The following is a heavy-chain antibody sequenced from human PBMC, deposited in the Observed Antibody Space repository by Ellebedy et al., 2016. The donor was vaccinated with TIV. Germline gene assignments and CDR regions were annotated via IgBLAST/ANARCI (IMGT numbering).Heavy chain of an antibody. CDR2: IWYDGSNK. Sequence: GESLKISXAASGFTFSSYGMHWVRQAPGKGLEWVAVIWYDGSNKYYADSVKGRFTISRDNSKNTLYLQMNSLRAEDTAVYSCARDGNSGYENYHYYGMDIWGQGTTVTVSS. D-gene: IGHD5-12*01. CDR1: GFTFSSYG. J-gene: IGHJ6*02. CDR3: ARDGNSGYENYHYYGMDI. V-gene: IGHV3-33*08.